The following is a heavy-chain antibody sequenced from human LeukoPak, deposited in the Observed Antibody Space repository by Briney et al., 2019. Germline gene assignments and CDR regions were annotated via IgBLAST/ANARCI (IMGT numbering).Heavy chain of an antibody. Sequence: GESLKISCKISGYKLTNNWIGWVRQVPGQGLEWMGLIYPGYSDTRYSPSFQGQVTISADKSISTAYLQWSSLKASDTAMYYCARQVDSDYGSADNWFDPWGQGTLVTVSS. J-gene: IGHJ5*02. CDR1: GYKLTNNW. CDR3: ARQVDSDYGSADNWFDP. D-gene: IGHD3-10*01. CDR2: IYPGYSDT. V-gene: IGHV5-51*01.